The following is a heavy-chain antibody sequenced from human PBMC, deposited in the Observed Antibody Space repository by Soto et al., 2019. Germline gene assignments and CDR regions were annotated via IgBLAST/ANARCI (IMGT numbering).Heavy chain of an antibody. CDR2: IFHTGTT. CDR3: ARRYDFWSGPKYFDY. CDR1: GGSVSSGNYY. J-gene: IGHJ4*02. D-gene: IGHD3-3*01. Sequence: PSETLSLTCTVSGGSVSSGNYYWSWIRQPPGKGLEWIGYIFHTGTTNYNPSLKSRVTISLDTSMNQFSLKLSSVTAADTAVYYCARRYDFWSGPKYFDYWGQGTLVTVSS. V-gene: IGHV4-61*01.